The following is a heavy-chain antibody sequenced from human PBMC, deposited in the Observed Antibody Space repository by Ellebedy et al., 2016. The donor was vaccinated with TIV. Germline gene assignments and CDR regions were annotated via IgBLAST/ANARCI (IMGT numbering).Heavy chain of an antibody. J-gene: IGHJ6*02. CDR1: GFTVSSNY. CDR2: IWYDGSNK. D-gene: IGHD2-15*01. Sequence: GGSLRLSXAASGFTVSSNYMSWVRQAPGKGLEWVAVIWYDGSNKYYADSVKGRFTISRDNSKNTLYLQMNSLRAEDTAVYYCARGALAGYYYYGMDVWGQGTTVTVSS. V-gene: IGHV3-33*08. CDR3: ARGALAGYYYYGMDV.